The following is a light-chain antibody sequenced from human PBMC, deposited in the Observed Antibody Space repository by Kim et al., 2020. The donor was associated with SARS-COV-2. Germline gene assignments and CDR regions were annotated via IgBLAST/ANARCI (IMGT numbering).Light chain of an antibody. CDR2: GAS. Sequence: EIVLTQSPGTLSLSPGERATLSCRASQSVSSIYLAWYQQKPGQAPRLLIYGASSRATGIPDRFSGSGSGTDFTLTISRLEPEDSAVYYCQQYGSSPPLTFGGGTKVDIK. CDR1: QSVSSIY. V-gene: IGKV3-20*01. J-gene: IGKJ4*01. CDR3: QQYGSSPPLT.